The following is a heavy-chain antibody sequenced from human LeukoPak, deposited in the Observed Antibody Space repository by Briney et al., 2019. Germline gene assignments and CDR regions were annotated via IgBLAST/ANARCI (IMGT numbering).Heavy chain of an antibody. CDR3: ARLARYSGYRPGLVEDGLDY. J-gene: IGHJ4*02. Sequence: PGGSLRLSCAASGFTFSSYAMSWVRQAPGKGLEWVSAISGSGGSTYYADSVKGRFTISRDNAKNSLYLQMNSPRAEDTAVYYCARLARYSGYRPGLVEDGLDYWGQGTLVTVSS. D-gene: IGHD5-12*01. CDR1: GFTFSSYA. CDR2: ISGSGGST. V-gene: IGHV3-23*01.